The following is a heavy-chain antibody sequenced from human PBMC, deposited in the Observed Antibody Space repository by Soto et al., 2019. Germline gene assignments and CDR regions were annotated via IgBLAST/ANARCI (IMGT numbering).Heavy chain of an antibody. CDR1: GGSISSGGYY. CDR3: ARWLGDYVDY. J-gene: IGHJ4*02. D-gene: IGHD4-17*01. V-gene: IGHV4-31*03. CDR2: IYYSGST. Sequence: SETLSLTCTVSGGSISSGGYYWSWIRQHPGKGLEWIGYIYYSGSTYYNPSLKSRVTISVDTSKNQFSLKLSSVTAADTAVYYCARWLGDYVDYWGQGTLVTVSS.